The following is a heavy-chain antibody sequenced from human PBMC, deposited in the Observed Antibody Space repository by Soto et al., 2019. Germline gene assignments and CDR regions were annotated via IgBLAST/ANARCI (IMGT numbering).Heavy chain of an antibody. V-gene: IGHV4-59*01. J-gene: IGHJ4*02. CDR3: ARDRVMLTFGGASEEWGIDS. CDR2: VYSSGST. Sequence: SETLSLTCTVSGGSIRNYYWSWIRPPPGKGLEWIGYVYSSGSTHYNPSLQSRVTISADTSKNQVSLKVNSVTAADTAVYYCARDRVMLTFGGASEEWGIDSWGPGTLVTVSS. CDR1: GGSIRNYY. D-gene: IGHD3-16*01.